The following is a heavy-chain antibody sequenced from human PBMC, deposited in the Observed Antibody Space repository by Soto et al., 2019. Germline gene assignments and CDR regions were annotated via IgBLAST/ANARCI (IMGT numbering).Heavy chain of an antibody. J-gene: IGHJ4*02. CDR1: GGTFSRYS. V-gene: IGHV1-69*13. CDR2: IIPIFGTA. CDR3: ARDRHGQFDY. Sequence: ASVKVSCKASGGTFSRYSISWVRQAPGQGLEWMGGIIPIFGTANYAQKFQGRVTITADESTSTAYMELSSLRSEDTAVYYCARDRHGQFDYWGQGTLVTVSS.